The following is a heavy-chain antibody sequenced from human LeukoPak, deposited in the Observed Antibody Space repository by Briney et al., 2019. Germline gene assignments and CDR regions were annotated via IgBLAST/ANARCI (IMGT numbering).Heavy chain of an antibody. CDR3: ARDWAYSFDY. CDR1: GLIFSSYS. J-gene: IGHJ4*02. D-gene: IGHD2-15*01. CDR2: IRSSDSTI. Sequence: GGSLRLSCAASGLIFSSYSMNWVRQAPGKGLEWVSYIRSSDSTISYADSVKGRFTISSDNAKNSLYLQMNSLRDEDTAVYYCARDWAYSFDYWGQGTLVTVSS. V-gene: IGHV3-48*02.